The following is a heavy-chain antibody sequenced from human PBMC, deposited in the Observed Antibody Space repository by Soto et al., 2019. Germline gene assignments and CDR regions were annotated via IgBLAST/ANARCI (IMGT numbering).Heavy chain of an antibody. V-gene: IGHV3-30*15. CDR1: GFTFTSYA. CDR3: ARDRLRLGELSLIGYFDY. D-gene: IGHD3-16*02. Sequence: QVQLVESGGSVVQPGRSLRLSCEASGFTFTSYAMHWVRQAPGKGLEWVAVISYDGINEYYADSVKGRFTISRDNSKNTLVLQMSSLRVEDTAVYYCARDRLRLGELSLIGYFDYWGQGTLDTVSS. J-gene: IGHJ4*02. CDR2: ISYDGINE.